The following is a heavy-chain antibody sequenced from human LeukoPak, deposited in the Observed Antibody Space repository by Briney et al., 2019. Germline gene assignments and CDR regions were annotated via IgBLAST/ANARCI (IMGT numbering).Heavy chain of an antibody. V-gene: IGHV3-30*02. D-gene: IGHD3-22*01. CDR1: GFTLSSYG. J-gene: IGHJ4*02. CDR2: IRYDGSNK. Sequence: PGGSLRLSCAASGFTLSSYGMHWVRQAPGKGLEWVAFIRYDGSNKYYADSVKGRFTISRDNAKNSLYLQMNSLRAEDTAVYYCARDFRSGYYKGGDNYWGQGTLVTVSS. CDR3: ARDFRSGYYKGGDNY.